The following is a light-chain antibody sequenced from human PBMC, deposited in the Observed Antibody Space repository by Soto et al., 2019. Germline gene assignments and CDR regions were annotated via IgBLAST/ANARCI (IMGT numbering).Light chain of an antibody. Sequence: DIQMTQSPSSLSTSVGDRVTITCRASENIRDFVNWYQQKPGKAPNLLIYGASTLQGGVPSRFSGSGSATDFTLTISSLQHEDFAVYYCQQYGSSPWTFGQGTKVEIK. CDR3: QQYGSSPWT. V-gene: IGKV1-39*01. J-gene: IGKJ1*01. CDR1: ENIRDF. CDR2: GAS.